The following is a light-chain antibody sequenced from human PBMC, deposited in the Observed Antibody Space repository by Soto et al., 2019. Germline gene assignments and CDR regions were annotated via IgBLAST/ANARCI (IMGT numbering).Light chain of an antibody. J-gene: IGKJ1*01. CDR2: DVS. CDR3: QQYGISPT. CDR1: HSVSSNY. Sequence: EIVLTQSPGTLSLSPGERATLSCRSSHSVSSNYLAWYQQKPGQAPRLLIYDVSSRATGIPDSFSGSGSGTDFTLTISRLEPVDFAVYYCQQYGISPTFGQGTKVDIE. V-gene: IGKV3-20*01.